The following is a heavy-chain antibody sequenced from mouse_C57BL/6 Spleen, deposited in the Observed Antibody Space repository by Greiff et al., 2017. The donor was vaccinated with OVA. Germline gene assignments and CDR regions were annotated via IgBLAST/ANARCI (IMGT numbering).Heavy chain of an antibody. J-gene: IGHJ4*01. CDR2: ISGGGGNT. V-gene: IGHV5-9*01. D-gene: IGHD2-1*01. Sequence: EVQGVESGGGLVKPGGSLKLSCAASGFTFSSYTMSWVRQTPEKRLEWVATISGGGGNTYYPDSVKGRFTISRDNAKNTLYLQMSSLRSEDTALYYCARQGNYYAMDYWGQGTSFTVSS. CDR1: GFTFSSYT. CDR3: ARQGNYYAMDY.